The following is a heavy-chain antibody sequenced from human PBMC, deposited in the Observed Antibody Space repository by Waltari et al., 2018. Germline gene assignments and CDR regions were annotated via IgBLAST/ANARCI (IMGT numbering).Heavy chain of an antibody. CDR2: ISSDGRDK. Sequence: VQLVESGGGVVQPGRSLRLSCAASGFTFSRYGMHWVRQAPGKGLDWVAVISSDGRDKNCADSVKGRFTISRDNSKNTLYLQINSLRGEDTAVYYCAKDYGELGWGQGTLVTVSS. CDR1: GFTFSRYG. D-gene: IGHD4-17*01. J-gene: IGHJ4*02. CDR3: AKDYGELG. V-gene: IGHV3-30*18.